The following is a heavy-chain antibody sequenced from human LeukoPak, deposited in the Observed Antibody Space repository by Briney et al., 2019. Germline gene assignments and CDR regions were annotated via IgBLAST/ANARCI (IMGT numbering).Heavy chain of an antibody. CDR1: GFTFSSYG. J-gene: IGHJ4*02. CDR2: ISSDGSNK. CDR3: AKDLDRFSGSTYDIY. V-gene: IGHV3-30*18. Sequence: PGSSLRLSCAAFGFTFSSYGMHWVRQAPGKGLEGVAVISSDGSNKYYADSVKSRFTISRDNSKNTLDLQMNSLRTEDTAVYYCAKDLDRFSGSTYDIYWGPGTLVTVSS. D-gene: IGHD5-12*01.